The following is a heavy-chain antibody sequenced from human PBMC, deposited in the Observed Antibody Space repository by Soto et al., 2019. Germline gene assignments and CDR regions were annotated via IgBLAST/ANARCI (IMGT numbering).Heavy chain of an antibody. Sequence: PSETLSLTCTVSGGSISSYYWSWIRQPPGKGLEWIGYIYYSGSTNYNPSLKSRVTISVDTSKNQFSLKLSSVTAADTAVYYCARDTSYRGYGDNAFDIWGQGTMVTVS. CDR2: IYYSGST. J-gene: IGHJ3*02. CDR3: ARDTSYRGYGDNAFDI. D-gene: IGHD4-17*01. CDR1: GGSISSYY. V-gene: IGHV4-59*01.